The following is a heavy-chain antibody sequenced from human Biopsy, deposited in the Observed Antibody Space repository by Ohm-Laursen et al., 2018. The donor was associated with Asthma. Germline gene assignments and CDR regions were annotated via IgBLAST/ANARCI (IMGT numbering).Heavy chain of an antibody. D-gene: IGHD3-22*01. CDR3: AKSADYYDSTDYLDF. Sequence: SLRLSCTASGFSFDDCAMHWVRQAPGKGLEWVSSISWNSGNIDYSVSVKGRFTISRDNAKNSLYLQMQSLRPEDTAFYYCAKSADYYDSTDYLDFWGRGTLVTVSS. J-gene: IGHJ4*01. CDR2: ISWNSGNI. CDR1: GFSFDDCA. V-gene: IGHV3-9*01.